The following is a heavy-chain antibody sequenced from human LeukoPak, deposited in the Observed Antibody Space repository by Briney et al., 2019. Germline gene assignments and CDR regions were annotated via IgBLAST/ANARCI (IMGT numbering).Heavy chain of an antibody. Sequence: SETLSLTCAVYGGSFSGYYWSWIRQPPGKGLEWIGSIYYSGSTYYNPSLKSRVTISVDTSKNQFSLKLSSVAAADTAVYYCARGYSVYFDYWGQGTLVTVSS. D-gene: IGHD6-13*01. CDR2: IYYSGST. CDR1: GGSFSGYY. CDR3: ARGYSVYFDY. J-gene: IGHJ4*02. V-gene: IGHV4-34*01.